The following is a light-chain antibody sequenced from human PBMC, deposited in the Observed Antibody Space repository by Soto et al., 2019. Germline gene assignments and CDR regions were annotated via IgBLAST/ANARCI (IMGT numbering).Light chain of an antibody. J-gene: IGLJ2*01. Sequence: QSALTQPASVSGSPGQLITISCAGTSSDIGNYNYVSWYQQYPGKAPKLMIYDVSSRPSGVSSRFSGSKSGNTASLTISGLQAEDEADYYCTSYTTSSTLVFGGGTKLTVL. V-gene: IGLV2-14*01. CDR1: SSDIGNYNY. CDR2: DVS. CDR3: TSYTTSSTLV.